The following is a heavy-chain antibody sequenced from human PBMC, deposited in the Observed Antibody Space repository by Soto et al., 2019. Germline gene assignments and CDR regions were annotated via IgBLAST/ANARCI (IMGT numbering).Heavy chain of an antibody. V-gene: IGHV4-4*01. CDR3: ARLVYATRLNHMSFDF. J-gene: IGHJ4*01. CDR2: IFQDGTA. D-gene: IGHD2-8*01. Sequence: KPXETRGLRGAVAGLSICSGDWWTWVRQTPRRGREYIGEIFQDGTANYYPSFERRVAISVDTSKNQFSLKLTSVTAADTAIYFCARLVYATRLNHMSFDFWGHGALVTVSS. CDR1: GLSICSGDW.